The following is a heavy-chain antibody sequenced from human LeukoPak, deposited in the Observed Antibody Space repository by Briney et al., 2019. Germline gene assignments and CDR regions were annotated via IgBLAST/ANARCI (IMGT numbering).Heavy chain of an antibody. CDR3: ARLRPGWLRLPPDY. CDR1: GYTLTSYG. Sequence: ASVKVSCKASGYTLTSYGISWVRQAPGQGLEWMGWISAYNGNTNYAQKLQGRVTMTTDTSTSTAYMELRSLRSDDTAVYYCARLRPGWLRLPPDYWGQGTLVTVSS. J-gene: IGHJ4*02. V-gene: IGHV1-18*01. CDR2: ISAYNGNT. D-gene: IGHD5-12*01.